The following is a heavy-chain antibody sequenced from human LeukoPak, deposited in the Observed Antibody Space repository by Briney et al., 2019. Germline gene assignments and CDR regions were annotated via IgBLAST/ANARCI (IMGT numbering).Heavy chain of an antibody. V-gene: IGHV3-66*01. CDR2: IYGGVNT. Sequence: GGSPRLSCAASGFTVSSNYMSWVRQAPGKGLEWVSVIYGGVNTVYADSVQGRFTISRDNSQNTLYLQMKSLRAEDTAVYYCAKGGSGSYYPTWGQGTLVTVSS. CDR3: AKGGSGSYYPT. J-gene: IGHJ4*02. D-gene: IGHD1-26*01. CDR1: GFTVSSNY.